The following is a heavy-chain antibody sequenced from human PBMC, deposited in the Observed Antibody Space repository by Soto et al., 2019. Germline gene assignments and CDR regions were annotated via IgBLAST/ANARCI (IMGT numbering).Heavy chain of an antibody. CDR3: ARIPSLGGTGYYYYGMDV. D-gene: IGHD3-16*01. CDR2: ISSSSSYI. CDR1: GFTFSSYS. J-gene: IGHJ6*02. V-gene: IGHV3-21*01. Sequence: VGSLRLSCAASGFTFSSYSMNWVRQAPGKGLEWVSSISSSSSYIYYADSVKGRFTISRDNAKNSLYLQMNSLRAEDTAVYYCARIPSLGGTGYYYYGMDVWGQGTTVTVSS.